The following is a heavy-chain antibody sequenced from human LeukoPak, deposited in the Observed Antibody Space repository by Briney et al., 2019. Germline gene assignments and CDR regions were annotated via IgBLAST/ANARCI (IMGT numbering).Heavy chain of an antibody. V-gene: IGHV3-23*01. CDR1: GFTFSSYA. Sequence: PGGSLRFSCAASGFTFSSYAMSWVRQAPGKRPEWVSAISGSGGSTYYADSVKGRFTISRDNSKNTLYLQMNSLRAEDTAVYYCAKDRVRGVFDYWGQGTLVTVSS. CDR2: ISGSGGST. CDR3: AKDRVRGVFDY. D-gene: IGHD3-10*01. J-gene: IGHJ4*02.